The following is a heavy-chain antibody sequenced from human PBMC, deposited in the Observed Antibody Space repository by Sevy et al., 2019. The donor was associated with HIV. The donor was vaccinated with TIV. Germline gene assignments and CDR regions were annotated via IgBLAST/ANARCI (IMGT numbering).Heavy chain of an antibody. V-gene: IGHV3-15*01. Sequence: GGSLRLSCAASGFTFSNAWMSWVRQAPGKGLERVGRIKSKTEGATRDFAAPVKGRLLISRDDSRNTVYLQMNSLKTEDTAVYYCTAGVGASDFDYWCQGTLVTVSS. CDR1: GFTFSNAW. CDR3: TAGVGASDFDY. J-gene: IGHJ4*02. CDR2: IKSKTEGATR. D-gene: IGHD1-26*01.